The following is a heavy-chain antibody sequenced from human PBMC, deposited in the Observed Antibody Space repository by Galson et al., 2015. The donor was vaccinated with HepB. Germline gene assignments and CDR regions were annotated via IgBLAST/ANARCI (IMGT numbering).Heavy chain of an antibody. CDR3: ESRYWSIAGENTFDI. D-gene: IGHD2-15*01. J-gene: IGHJ3*02. CDR1: GITFSSYE. V-gene: IGHV3-48*03. CDR2: ISSDGTTI. Sequence: SLRLSCAASGITFSSYEMTWVRQAPGKGLEWVSYISSDGTTIFYADSVKGRFTISRDNAKNSLYLQMNSLRAEDTAVYYCESRYWSIAGENTFDIWGQGTMVTVSS.